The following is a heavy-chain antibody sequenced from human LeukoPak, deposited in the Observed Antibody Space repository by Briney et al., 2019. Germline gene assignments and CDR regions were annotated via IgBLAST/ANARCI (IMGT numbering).Heavy chain of an antibody. D-gene: IGHD2-15*01. CDR3: ARDAPPRVVGNWFDP. CDR1: GGSISSYY. V-gene: IGHV4-4*07. CDR2: IYTSGST. Sequence: SETLSLTCTVSGGSISSYYWSWIRQPAGKGLEWIGRIYTSGSTNYNPSLKSRVTMSVDTSKNQFSLKLSSVTAADTAVYYCARDAPPRVVGNWFDPWGQGTLVTVSS. J-gene: IGHJ5*02.